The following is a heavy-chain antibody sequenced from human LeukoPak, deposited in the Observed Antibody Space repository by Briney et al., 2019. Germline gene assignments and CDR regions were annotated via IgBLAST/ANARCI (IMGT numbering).Heavy chain of an antibody. D-gene: IGHD3-16*01. J-gene: IGHJ3*01. CDR1: GFTLSRHP. CDR2: ISHDGGNK. V-gene: IGHV3-30*04. CDR3: ARDVTRFGPDAFDV. Sequence: GGSLRLSCAASGFTLSRHPIFWVRQAPGKGLEWVAVISHDGGNKYYTDSVKGRFTVSRDNSKNTVYLHMSSLRPNDTALYYCARDVTRFGPDAFDVWGQGTMVTVSS.